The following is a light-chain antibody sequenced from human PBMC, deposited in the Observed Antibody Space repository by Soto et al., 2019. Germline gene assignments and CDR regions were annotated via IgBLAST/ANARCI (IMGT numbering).Light chain of an antibody. CDR3: QQSYSTPYT. J-gene: IGKJ2*01. CDR2: AAS. CDR1: QSISSY. Sequence: DIQMTQSPSSLSASVGDRVTITCRASQSISSYLNWYQQKPGKAPKLLIYAASSLQSGVPSRLSGSGSGTDFNLTISSLQPEDFAPYYCQQSYSTPYTFGQGTKLEIK. V-gene: IGKV1-39*01.